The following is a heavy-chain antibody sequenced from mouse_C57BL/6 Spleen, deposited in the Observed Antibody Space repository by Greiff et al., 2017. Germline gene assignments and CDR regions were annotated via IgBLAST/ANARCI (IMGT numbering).Heavy chain of an antibody. V-gene: IGHV1-64*01. Sequence: QVQLQQPGAELVKPGASVTLSCKASGYTFTSYWMHWVKQRPGPGLEWIGRIHPNSGSTNYNEKFKSKATLTVDKSSSTAYMQLSRLTSEDSAVYYCARGYYYGSSSYYAMDYWGQGTSVTVSS. J-gene: IGHJ4*01. D-gene: IGHD1-1*01. CDR3: ARGYYYGSSSYYAMDY. CDR1: GYTFTSYW. CDR2: IHPNSGST.